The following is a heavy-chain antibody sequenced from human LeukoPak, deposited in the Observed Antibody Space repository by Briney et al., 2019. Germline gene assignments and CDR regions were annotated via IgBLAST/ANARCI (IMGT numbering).Heavy chain of an antibody. V-gene: IGHV3-7*03. CDR1: GYTFRVSM. CDR2: INLDGSEK. Sequence: AGGSLRLSSAVSGYTFRVSMMAWVPQAPGKGRGWVANINLDGSEKDYVDSVKGRFTISRDNAKNSLYLQMNSLRAEDTALYYCAKDIEWEPQGGAFDIWGQGTMVTVSS. J-gene: IGHJ3*02. CDR3: AKDIEWEPQGGAFDI. D-gene: IGHD1-26*01.